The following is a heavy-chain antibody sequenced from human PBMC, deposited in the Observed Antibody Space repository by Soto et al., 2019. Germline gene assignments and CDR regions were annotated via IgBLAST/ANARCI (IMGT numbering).Heavy chain of an antibody. Sequence: QVQLVQSGAEEKKPGASVKVSCKASGYTFTSYAMHWVRQAPGQRLEWMGWINAGNGNTKYSQKFQGRVTITRDTSASTAYMNLSSLRAEDTAVYYCARSIVVVTALDYWGPGTLVSVSS. J-gene: IGHJ4*02. D-gene: IGHD2-21*02. CDR2: INAGNGNT. V-gene: IGHV1-3*05. CDR1: GYTFTSYA. CDR3: ARSIVVVTALDY.